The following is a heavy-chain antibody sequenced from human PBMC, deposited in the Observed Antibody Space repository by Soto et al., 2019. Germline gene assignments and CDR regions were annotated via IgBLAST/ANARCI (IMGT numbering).Heavy chain of an antibody. D-gene: IGHD6-6*01. J-gene: IGHJ5*02. CDR1: GGTFSSYA. V-gene: IGHV1-69*13. Sequence: ASVKVSCKASGGTFSSYAISWVRQAPGQGLEWMGGIIPIFGTANYAQKFQGRVTITADESTSTAYMELSSLRSEDTAVYYCARDQDSSSSNWFDPWAREPWSPSPQ. CDR2: IIPIFGTA. CDR3: ARDQDSSSSNWFDP.